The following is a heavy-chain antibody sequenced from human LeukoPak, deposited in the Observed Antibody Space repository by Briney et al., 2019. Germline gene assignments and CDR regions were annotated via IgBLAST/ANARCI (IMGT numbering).Heavy chain of an antibody. J-gene: IGHJ4*02. V-gene: IGHV4-30-2*01. D-gene: IGHD3-22*01. Sequence: KSSETLSLTCAVSGGSISSGGYSWSWIRQPPGKGLEWIGYIYHSGSTYYNPSLKSRVTISVDRSKNQFSLKLSSVTAADTAVYYCARAHPYRDYYDSSGYYFDYWGQGTLVTVSS. CDR1: GGSISSGGYS. CDR2: IYHSGST. CDR3: ARAHPYRDYYDSSGYYFDY.